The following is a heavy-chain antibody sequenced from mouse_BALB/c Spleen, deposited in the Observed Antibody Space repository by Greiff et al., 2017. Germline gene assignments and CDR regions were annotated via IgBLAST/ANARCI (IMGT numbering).Heavy chain of an antibody. V-gene: IGHV5-6-3*01. CDR1: GFTFSSYG. CDR3: ARDRDYYGSVFAY. D-gene: IGHD1-2*01. J-gene: IGHJ3*01. Sequence: EVQLVESGGGLVQPGGSLKLSCAASGFTFSSYGMSWVRQTPDKRLELVATINSNGGSTYYPDSVKGRFTISRDNAKNTLYLQMSSLKSEDTAMYYCARDRDYYGSVFAYWGQGTLVTVSA. CDR2: INSNGGST.